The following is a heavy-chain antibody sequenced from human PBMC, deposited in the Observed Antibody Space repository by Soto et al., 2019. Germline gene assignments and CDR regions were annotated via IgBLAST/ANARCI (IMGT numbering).Heavy chain of an antibody. V-gene: IGHV3-7*05. CDR3: ARDWVVDSTHHYGMAV. CDR1: GFTFSDYW. J-gene: IGHJ6*02. CDR2: IKYDGAEK. D-gene: IGHD3-16*01. Sequence: GGSLRLACAASGFTFSDYWMNWVRQAPGKGLEWVASIKYDGAEKSYVDSVKGRFTISRENAKNSLYLQMNSLRAEDTAVYYCARDWVVDSTHHYGMAVWGQGTTVTVSS.